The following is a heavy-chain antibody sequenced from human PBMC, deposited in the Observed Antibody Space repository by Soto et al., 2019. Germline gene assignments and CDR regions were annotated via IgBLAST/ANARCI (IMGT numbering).Heavy chain of an antibody. CDR3: ARGPEYFQH. J-gene: IGHJ1*01. CDR1: GFTFSSYA. V-gene: IGHV3-30-3*01. Sequence: QVQLVESGGGVVQPGRSLRLSCAASGFTFSSYAMHWVRQAPGKGLEWVAVISYDGSNKYYADSVKGRFTISRDNSKNTLYLQMNSLRAEDTAVYYCARGPEYFQHWGQGTLVTVSS. CDR2: ISYDGSNK.